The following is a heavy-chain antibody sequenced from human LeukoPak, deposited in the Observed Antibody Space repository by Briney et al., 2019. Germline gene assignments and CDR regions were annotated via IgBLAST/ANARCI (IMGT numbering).Heavy chain of an antibody. CDR1: GGSITSGSYY. V-gene: IGHV4-61*02. J-gene: IGHJ4*02. CDR2: IYSTGST. D-gene: IGHD5-18*01. Sequence: PSQTLSLTCTVSGGSITSGSYYWSWVRQPAGKGLEWIGRIYSTGSTYYNPSLRSRVTISLDTPKNQFSLKLSSVTAADTAVYYCARDHTAMAFDYWGQGTLVTISS. CDR3: ARDHTAMAFDY.